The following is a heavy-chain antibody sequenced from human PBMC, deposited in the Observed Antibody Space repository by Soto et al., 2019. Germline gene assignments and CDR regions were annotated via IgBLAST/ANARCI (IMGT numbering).Heavy chain of an antibody. V-gene: IGHV1-69*01. CDR3: ARVGAAAGTNNYYYYYGMDV. D-gene: IGHD6-13*01. CDR2: IIPIFGTA. Sequence: KVSCQASGGTFSSYAISWVRHAPGQGLDWMGGIIPIFGTANYAQKFQGRVTITADESTSTAYMELSSLRSEDTVVYYCARVGAAAGTNNYYYYYGMDVWGQGTTVTVSS. J-gene: IGHJ6*02. CDR1: GGTFSSYA.